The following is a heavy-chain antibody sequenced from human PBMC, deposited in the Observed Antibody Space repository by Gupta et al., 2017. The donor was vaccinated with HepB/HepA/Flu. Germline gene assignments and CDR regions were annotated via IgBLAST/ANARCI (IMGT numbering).Heavy chain of an antibody. CDR1: GFTFSNYA. V-gene: IGHV3-23*01. CDR3: AKGRTGINDAFDI. CDR2: MSGRGGST. J-gene: IGHJ3*02. Sequence: EVQLLESGGGLVQPGGSLGLSCAASGFTFSNYAISWVRQAPGKGLEWVSTMSGRGGSTYYADSVKGRFTISRDSSKNTVDLQMNSLRAEDTALYYCAKGRTGINDAFDIWGQGTTVTVSS.